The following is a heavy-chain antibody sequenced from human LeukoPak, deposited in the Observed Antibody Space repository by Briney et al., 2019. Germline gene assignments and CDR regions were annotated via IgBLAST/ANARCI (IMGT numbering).Heavy chain of an antibody. CDR3: AKDHSSNWFDS. V-gene: IGHV3-30*02. Sequence: GGSLRLSCVASGFTVSSNYMSWVRQAPGKGLEWVAFIRYDGSDKYYADSVKGRFTISRDKSKSTLYLYMNSLRAEDTAVYYCAKDHSSNWFDSWGQGILLTVSS. J-gene: IGHJ5*01. CDR2: IRYDGSDK. D-gene: IGHD5-18*01. CDR1: GFTVSSNY.